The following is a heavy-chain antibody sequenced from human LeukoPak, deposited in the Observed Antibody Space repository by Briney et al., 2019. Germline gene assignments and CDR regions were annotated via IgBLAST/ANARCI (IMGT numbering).Heavy chain of an antibody. CDR2: ISSSSSYI. J-gene: IGHJ6*02. V-gene: IGHV3-21*01. CDR3: ARRKVVPAATSPSTYYYYYGMDV. Sequence: GSLRLSCAASGFTFSSYSMNWVRQAPGKGLEWVSSISSSSSYIYYADSVKGRFTISRDNAKNSLYLQMNSLKAEDTAVYYCARRKVVPAATSPSTYYYYYGMDVWGQGTTVTVSS. D-gene: IGHD2-2*01. CDR1: GFTFSSYS.